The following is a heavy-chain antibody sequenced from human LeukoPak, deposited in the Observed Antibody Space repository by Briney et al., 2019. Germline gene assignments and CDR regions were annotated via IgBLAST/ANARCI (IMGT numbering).Heavy chain of an antibody. D-gene: IGHD5-24*01. CDR1: GYTFTGYY. V-gene: IGHV1-2*02. CDR2: INPNSGGT. Sequence: ASVKVSCKASGYTFTGYYMHWVRQAPGQGLEWMGWINPNSGGTNYAQIFQGRVTMTRDTSISTAYMELSRLRSEDTAVYYCATSGGEMATIEGFDYWGQGTLVTVSS. CDR3: ATSGGEMATIEGFDY. J-gene: IGHJ4*02.